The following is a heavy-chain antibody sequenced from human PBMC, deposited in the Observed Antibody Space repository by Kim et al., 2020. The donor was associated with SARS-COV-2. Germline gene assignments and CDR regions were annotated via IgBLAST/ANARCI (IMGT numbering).Heavy chain of an antibody. V-gene: IGHV3-21*01. CDR2: ISSSSSYI. D-gene: IGHD3-16*01. CDR3: AGGFRTARYYYYYGMDV. J-gene: IGHJ6*02. CDR1: GFTFSSYS. Sequence: GGSLRLSCAASGFTFSSYSMNWVRQAPGKGLEWVSSISSSSSYIYYADSVKGRFTISRDNAKNSLYLQMNSLRAEDTAVYYCAGGFRTARYYYYYGMDVWGQGTTVTVSS.